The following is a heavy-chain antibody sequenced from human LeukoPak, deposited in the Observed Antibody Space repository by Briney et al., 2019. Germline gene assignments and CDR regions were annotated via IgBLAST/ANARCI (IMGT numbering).Heavy chain of an antibody. Sequence: GGSLRLSCAASGFTVSSNYMSWVRQAPGKGLEWVSVIYSGGSTYYADSVKGRFTISRDNSKNTLYLQMNSLRAEDTAVYYCARDRVRGVPPSYYYYGMDVWGQGTTVTVSS. CDR2: IYSGGST. J-gene: IGHJ6*02. CDR3: ARDRVRGVPPSYYYYGMDV. D-gene: IGHD3-10*01. CDR1: GFTVSSNY. V-gene: IGHV3-66*01.